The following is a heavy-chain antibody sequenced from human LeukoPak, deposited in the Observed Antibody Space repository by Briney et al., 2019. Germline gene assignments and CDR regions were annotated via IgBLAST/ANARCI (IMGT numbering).Heavy chain of an antibody. CDR1: GGSISSSSYY. V-gene: IGHV4-39*07. Sequence: SETLSLTCTVSGGSISSSSYYWGWIRQPPWKGLEWIGSIYYSGSTYYNPSLKSRVTISVDTSKTQFSLRLTSVTAADTAVYYCARLGPGGHGEFDYWGQGTLVTVSS. J-gene: IGHJ4*02. CDR3: ARLGPGGHGEFDY. D-gene: IGHD3-10*01. CDR2: IYYSGST.